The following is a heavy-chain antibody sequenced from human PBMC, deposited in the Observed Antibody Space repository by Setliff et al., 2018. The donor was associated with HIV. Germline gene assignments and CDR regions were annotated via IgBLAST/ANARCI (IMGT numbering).Heavy chain of an antibody. V-gene: IGHV4-39*07. CDR3: ARESRNDFWSGYYRTFDI. CDR1: GGYISSSSYY. J-gene: IGHJ3*02. CDR2: VYYSGTT. D-gene: IGHD3-3*01. Sequence: SETLSLTCSVSGGYISSSSYYWGWIRQAPGKGLEWIANVYYSGTTYYNPSLRSRVTISVDMSKNQFSLKLSSVTAADTAMYFCARESRNDFWSGYYRTFDIWGQGTMVTVSS.